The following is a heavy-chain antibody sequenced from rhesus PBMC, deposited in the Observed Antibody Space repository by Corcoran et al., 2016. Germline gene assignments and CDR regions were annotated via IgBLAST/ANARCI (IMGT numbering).Heavy chain of an antibody. CDR1: GFTFSSYG. Sequence: EVQLVETGGGLVQPGGSLKLSCAASGFTFSSYGMRWVRQAQGKGLEWVSAINSGGGSTYYADSVKGRFTISGYNSKKTLSLQMNSLRAEDTAVYYCARDQYCTGSGCYALDSWGQGVVVTVSS. J-gene: IGHJ6*01. V-gene: IGHV3S5*01. CDR2: INSGGGST. CDR3: ARDQYCTGSGCYALDS. D-gene: IGHD2-21*01.